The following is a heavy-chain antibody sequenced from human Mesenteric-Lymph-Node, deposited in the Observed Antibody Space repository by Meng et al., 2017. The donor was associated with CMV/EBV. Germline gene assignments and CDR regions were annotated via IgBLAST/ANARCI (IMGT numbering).Heavy chain of an antibody. D-gene: IGHD3-22*01. J-gene: IGHJ4*02. CDR3: AREGVYYDSTPWDY. CDR1: GFAFSGHE. V-gene: IGHV3-48*03. CDR2: ISSSDNTI. Sequence: GGSLRRSCAASGFAFSGHEMNWVRQAPGKGLEWLSYISSSDNTIYYADSVKGRFTISRDNAKNSLYLQMNSLRAEDTAVYYCAREGVYYDSTPWDYWGQGTLVTVSS.